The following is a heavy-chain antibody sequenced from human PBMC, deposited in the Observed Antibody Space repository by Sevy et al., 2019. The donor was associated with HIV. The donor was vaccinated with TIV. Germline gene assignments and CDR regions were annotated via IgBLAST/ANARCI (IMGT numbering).Heavy chain of an antibody. V-gene: IGHV3-33*01. CDR3: ARGGDFNDRSAKRDFDY. CDR2: IWNDGSNK. CDR1: GFTFSNYG. D-gene: IGHD3-22*01. Sequence: GGSLRLSCAASGFTFSNYGMHWVRRAPGKGLEWVAVIWNDGSNKYYADSVKGRFTISRDNSKNTLYLQMNSLRVEDTAVYFCARGGDFNDRSAKRDFDYWGQRTLVTVSS. J-gene: IGHJ4*02.